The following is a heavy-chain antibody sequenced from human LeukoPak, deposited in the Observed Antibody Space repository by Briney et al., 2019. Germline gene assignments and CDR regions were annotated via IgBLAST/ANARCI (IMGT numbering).Heavy chain of an antibody. D-gene: IGHD2-2*01. CDR3: ARVREKYAHLYDALDI. V-gene: IGHV1-69*01. CDR2: IIPLLGTT. Sequence: SVKVSCKAPGDTFSSYAISWVRQAPGQGLEWMGGIIPLLGTTNYAQKFQGRVTITADESTNTAYMEVTSLRSEDTAVYFCARVREKYAHLYDALDIWGQGTMVTVSS. J-gene: IGHJ3*02. CDR1: GDTFSSYA.